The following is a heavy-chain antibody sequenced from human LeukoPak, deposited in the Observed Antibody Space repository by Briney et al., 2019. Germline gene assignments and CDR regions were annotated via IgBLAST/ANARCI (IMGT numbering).Heavy chain of an antibody. CDR3: VRGGGYFEWDYYFDY. J-gene: IGHJ4*02. Sequence: TLSLTCTVSGGSISSSSYYWNWIRQPAGKGLEWIGRIYTSGSTNYNPSLKSRVTISVDTSKNQFSLKLNSVTAADTAVYYCVRGGGYFEWDYYFDYWGQGNLVTVSS. D-gene: IGHD3-9*01. CDR2: IYTSGST. CDR1: GGSISSSSYY. V-gene: IGHV4-61*02.